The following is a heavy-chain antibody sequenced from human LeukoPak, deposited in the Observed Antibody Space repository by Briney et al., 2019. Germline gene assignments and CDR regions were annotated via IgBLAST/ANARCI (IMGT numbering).Heavy chain of an antibody. Sequence: GGSLRLSCAASGFTFSSYGMHWVRQAPGKGLEWVAVIWYDGSNKYYADSVKGRFTISRDNSKNTLYLQMNSLRAEDTAVYYCARDCYDSSGYYFDYWGQGTLVTVSS. CDR3: ARDCYDSSGYYFDY. D-gene: IGHD3-22*01. J-gene: IGHJ4*02. V-gene: IGHV3-33*01. CDR1: GFTFSSYG. CDR2: IWYDGSNK.